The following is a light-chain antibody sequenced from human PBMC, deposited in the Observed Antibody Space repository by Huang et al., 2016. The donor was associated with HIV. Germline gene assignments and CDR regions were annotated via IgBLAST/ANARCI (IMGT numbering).Light chain of an antibody. Sequence: EIEMTQSPATLSVSPGERATLSCRASQSVNTDLAWYQKKKGQAPRLLIYGASTRATGMPGKFNGTGSGTEFSLTISNLQSEDFAVYYCQQYNDWPPLTFGGGTEVEL. CDR1: QSVNTD. V-gene: IGKV3-15*01. CDR3: QQYNDWPPLT. CDR2: GAS. J-gene: IGKJ4*01.